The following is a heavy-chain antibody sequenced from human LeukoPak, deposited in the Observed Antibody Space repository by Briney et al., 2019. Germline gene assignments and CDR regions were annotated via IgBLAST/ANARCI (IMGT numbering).Heavy chain of an antibody. D-gene: IGHD3-3*01. CDR3: ARSAHGDFWSGYYREGYYFDY. J-gene: IGHJ4*02. CDR1: GFTSSTYG. CDR2: ISYDGSNK. V-gene: IGHV3-30*19. Sequence: GGSLRLSCAVSGFTSSTYGMHWVRQAPGKGLEWVAVISYDGSNKYYADSVKGRFTISRVNSRNTLYLQMNSLRAEDTAVYYCARSAHGDFWSGYYREGYYFDYWGQGTLVTVSS.